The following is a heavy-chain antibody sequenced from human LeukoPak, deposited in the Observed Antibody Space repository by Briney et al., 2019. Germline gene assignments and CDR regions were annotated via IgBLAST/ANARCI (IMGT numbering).Heavy chain of an antibody. J-gene: IGHJ6*02. CDR3: ARDPNRFQDYYYYGMDV. Sequence: GGSLRLSCAASGFTFSSYSMNWVRQAPGKALEWVSYIRSTSSTIFYADSVKGRFTISRDNAKNSLYLQMNSLRAEDTAVYYCARDPNRFQDYYYYGMDVWGQGTTVTVSS. D-gene: IGHD1-14*01. V-gene: IGHV3-48*01. CDR1: GFTFSSYS. CDR2: IRSTSSTI.